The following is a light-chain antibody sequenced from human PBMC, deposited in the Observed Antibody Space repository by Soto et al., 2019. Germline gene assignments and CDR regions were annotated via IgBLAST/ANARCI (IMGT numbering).Light chain of an antibody. J-gene: IGKJ5*01. CDR1: QSISSY. Sequence: DIQMTQSPSSLSASVGDRVTITCRASQSISSYLNWYQQKPGKAPKLLIYAASSLQSGVPSRFSGSGSGTDFTLTISSLQPEDFATYYCQQSYSTPLTSGHRTRLKIK. CDR3: QQSYSTPLT. CDR2: AAS. V-gene: IGKV1-39*01.